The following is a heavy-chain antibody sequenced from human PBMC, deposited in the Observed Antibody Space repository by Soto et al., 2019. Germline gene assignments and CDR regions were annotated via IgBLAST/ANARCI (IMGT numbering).Heavy chain of an antibody. CDR1: GYSFTSYY. D-gene: IGHD3-10*01. V-gene: IGHV1-46*01. Sequence: ASVKVSCKASGYSFTSYYIHWVRQAPGQGLEWMGEINPSGGITRFAQKFEGRVTMTRDTSTSTLYMELSSLRSEDTAVYYCARDVSTSGTYLNWFDHWGQGTLVTVSS. CDR2: INPSGGIT. J-gene: IGHJ5*02. CDR3: ARDVSTSGTYLNWFDH.